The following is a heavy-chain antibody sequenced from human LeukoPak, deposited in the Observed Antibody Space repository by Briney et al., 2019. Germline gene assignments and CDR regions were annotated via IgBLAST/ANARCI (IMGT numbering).Heavy chain of an antibody. D-gene: IGHD3-10*01. J-gene: IGHJ6*03. CDR2: INPNSGGT. Sequence: ASVKVFCKASGYTFTGYYMQWVRQAPGQGLEWMGWINPNSGGTKYAPKFQGRVTMTRDTSSSTAYMELSSLSSDDTAVYYCARDLLASEAYYYYYMDVWGKGTTVTVS. CDR3: ARDLLASEAYYYYYMDV. V-gene: IGHV1-2*02. CDR1: GYTFTGYY.